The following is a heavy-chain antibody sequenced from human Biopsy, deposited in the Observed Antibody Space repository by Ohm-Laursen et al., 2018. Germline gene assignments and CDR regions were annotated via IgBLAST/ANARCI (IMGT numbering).Heavy chain of an antibody. D-gene: IGHD2-21*01. V-gene: IGHV1-46*01. CDR2: VNPVAEAT. CDR1: GYNFGNYY. Sequence: SSVKVSCKASGYNFGNYYINWVRKVPGQGLEWLGVVNPVAEATMYAQKFQDRITLTRDASTNTVYMDLTSLTSEDTAVYYCARESPLRLGVCGAIRCFKEVFGMDVWGQGTTVTVSS. J-gene: IGHJ6*02. CDR3: ARESPLRLGVCGAIRCFKEVFGMDV.